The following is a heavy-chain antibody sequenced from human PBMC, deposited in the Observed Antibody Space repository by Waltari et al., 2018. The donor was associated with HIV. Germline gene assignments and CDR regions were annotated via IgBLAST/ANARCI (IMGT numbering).Heavy chain of an antibody. CDR1: GYSISSGYY. Sequence: QVQLQESGPGLVKPSETLSLTCPVSGYSISSGYYWGWIRQPPGKGLEWIGSIYHSGSTYYNPSLKSRVTISVDTSKNQFSLKLSSVTAADTAVYYCARGDQSYPRLWFGEFGMDVWGQGTTVTVSS. CDR3: ARGDQSYPRLWFGEFGMDV. V-gene: IGHV4-38-2*02. J-gene: IGHJ6*02. CDR2: IYHSGST. D-gene: IGHD3-10*01.